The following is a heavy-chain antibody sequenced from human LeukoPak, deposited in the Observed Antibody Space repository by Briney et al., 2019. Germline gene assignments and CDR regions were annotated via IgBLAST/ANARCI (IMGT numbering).Heavy chain of an antibody. V-gene: IGHV4-39*07. J-gene: IGHJ4*02. Sequence: SETLSLTCTVSGGSISSSSYYWGWIRQPPGKGLEWIGEINHSGSTNYNPSLKSRVTISVDTSKNQFSLKLSSVTAADTAVYYCARVYSSGWTDYWGQGTLVTVSS. CDR2: INHSGST. D-gene: IGHD6-19*01. CDR3: ARVYSSGWTDY. CDR1: GGSISSSSYY.